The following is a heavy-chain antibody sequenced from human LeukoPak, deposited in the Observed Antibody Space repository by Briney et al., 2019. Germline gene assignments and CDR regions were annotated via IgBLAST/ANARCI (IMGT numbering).Heavy chain of an antibody. CDR2: IRYDGSNK. CDR3: ARDICRYSSGCGAFDI. D-gene: IGHD6-19*01. J-gene: IGHJ3*02. V-gene: IGHV3-30*02. Sequence: GGSLRLSCAAPGFTFSSYGMHWVRQAPGKGLEWVAFIRYDGSNKYYADSVKGRFTISRDNSKNTLYLQMNSLRAEDTAVYYCARDICRYSSGCGAFDIWGQGTMVTVSS. CDR1: GFTFSSYG.